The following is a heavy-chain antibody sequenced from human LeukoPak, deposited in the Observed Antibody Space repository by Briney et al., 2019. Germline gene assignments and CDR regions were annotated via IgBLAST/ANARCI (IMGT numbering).Heavy chain of an antibody. V-gene: IGHV3-74*01. CDR1: GFTFSSYW. J-gene: IGHJ4*02. D-gene: IGHD5-18*01. CDR3: AKEERDSLYY. CDR2: INTDGSTT. Sequence: GGSLRLSCAASGFTFSSYWMHWVRQAPGKGLVWVSRINTDGSTTGNADSVKGRFTISRDNAKNTLYLQMNSLRTEDTAVYYCAKEERDSLYYWGQGTLVTVSS.